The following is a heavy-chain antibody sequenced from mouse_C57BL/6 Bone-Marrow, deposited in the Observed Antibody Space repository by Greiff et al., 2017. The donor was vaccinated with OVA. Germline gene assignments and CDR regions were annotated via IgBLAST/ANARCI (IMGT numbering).Heavy chain of an antibody. D-gene: IGHD1-1*01. CDR1: GYSFTDYN. J-gene: IGHJ3*01. V-gene: IGHV1-39*01. CDR2: INPNYGTT. Sequence: EVQLQQSGPELVKPGASVKISCKASGYSFTDYNMNWVKQSNGKSLEWIGVINPNYGTTSYNQKFKGKATLTVDQSSSTAYMQLNSLTSEDSAVYYWAREGIITTVEGFAYWGQGTLVTVSA. CDR3: AREGIITTVEGFAY.